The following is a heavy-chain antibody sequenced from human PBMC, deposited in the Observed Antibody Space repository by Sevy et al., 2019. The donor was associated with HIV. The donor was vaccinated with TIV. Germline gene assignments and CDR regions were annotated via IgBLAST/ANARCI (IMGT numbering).Heavy chain of an antibody. Sequence: SETLSLTCTVSGGSISSRSSYWGWIRQPPGKGLVWIGSIYYSGSTYSNPSLKSRLTMSVDTSKNQFSLKLSSVTAADTAVYYCASTRDYSGSGSSFSHWFDPWGQGILVTVSS. CDR3: ASTRDYSGSGSSFSHWFDP. V-gene: IGHV4-39*01. CDR1: GGSISSRSSY. J-gene: IGHJ5*02. D-gene: IGHD3-10*01. CDR2: IYYSGST.